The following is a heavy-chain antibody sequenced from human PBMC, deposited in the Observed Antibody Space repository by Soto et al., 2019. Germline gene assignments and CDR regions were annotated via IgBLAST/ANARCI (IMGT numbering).Heavy chain of an antibody. V-gene: IGHV1-18*04. CDR3: ARDTPDGYCGGDCSFDY. D-gene: IGHD2-21*02. J-gene: IGHJ4*02. CDR2: ISAYNGNT. Sequence: ASVKVSCKASGYTFTSYGISWVRQAPGQGLEWMGWISAYNGNTNYAQKLQGRVTVTTDTSTSTAYMELRSLRSDDTAVYYCARDTPDGYCGGDCSFDYWGQGTLVTVSS. CDR1: GYTFTSYG.